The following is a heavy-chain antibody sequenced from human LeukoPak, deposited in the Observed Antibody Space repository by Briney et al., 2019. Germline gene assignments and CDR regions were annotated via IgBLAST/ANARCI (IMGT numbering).Heavy chain of an antibody. Sequence: PSETLSLTCTVSGGSISSSSYYWGWIRQPPGKGLEWIGSIYYSGSTYYNPSLKSRVTIYVDTSKNQFSLKVRSVPAADTAVYYCAGVIAVAGGHWFDPWGQGTLVTVSS. CDR3: AGVIAVAGGHWFDP. CDR2: IYYSGST. J-gene: IGHJ5*02. V-gene: IGHV4-39*01. D-gene: IGHD6-19*01. CDR1: GGSISSSSYY.